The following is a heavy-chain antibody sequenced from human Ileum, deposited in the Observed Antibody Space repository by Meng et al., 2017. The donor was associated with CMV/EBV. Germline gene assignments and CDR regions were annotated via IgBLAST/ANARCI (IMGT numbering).Heavy chain of an antibody. Sequence: GGSLRLSCAASGFTFSSYAMSWVRQAPGKGLEWVSAISGSGGSTYYADSVKGRFTISRDNSKNTLYLQMNSLRAEDTALYYCARDPPGDGGVTSDYWGQGILVTVSS. D-gene: IGHD7-27*01. CDR1: GFTFSSYA. CDR3: ARDPPGDGGVTSDY. J-gene: IGHJ4*02. V-gene: IGHV3-23*01. CDR2: ISGSGGST.